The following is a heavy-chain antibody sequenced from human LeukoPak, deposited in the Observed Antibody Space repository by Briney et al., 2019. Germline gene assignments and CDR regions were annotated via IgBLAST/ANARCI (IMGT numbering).Heavy chain of an antibody. J-gene: IGHJ4*02. CDR3: TTTYYYDSSGYRKNKNFDY. Sequence: GGSLRLSCAASGFTFSNAWMSWVRQAPGKGLEWVGRIKSKTDGGTTDYAAPVKGRFTISRDDSKNTLYLQMNSLKTEDTAVYYCTTTYYYDSSGYRKNKNFDYWGQGTLVTVSS. CDR2: IKSKTDGGTT. D-gene: IGHD3-22*01. CDR1: GFTFSNAW. V-gene: IGHV3-15*01.